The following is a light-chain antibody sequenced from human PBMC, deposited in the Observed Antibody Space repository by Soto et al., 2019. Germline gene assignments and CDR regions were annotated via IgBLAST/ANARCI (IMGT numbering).Light chain of an antibody. CDR3: ETWYSNTHKV. Sequence: QLVLTQSSSASASLGSSVKLTCILSSGHSTSIIAWHQQQPVKAPRFLMTLDRSGSYNRGSGVPDRFSGSSSGADRYLTISNLQFEDEGDYYCETWYSNTHKVFGGGTKLTVL. V-gene: IGLV4-60*02. CDR1: SGHSTSI. CDR2: LDRSGSY. J-gene: IGLJ3*02.